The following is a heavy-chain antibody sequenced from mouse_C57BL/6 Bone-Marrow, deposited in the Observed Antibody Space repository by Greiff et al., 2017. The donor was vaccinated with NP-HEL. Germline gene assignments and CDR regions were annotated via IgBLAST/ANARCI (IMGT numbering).Heavy chain of an antibody. CDR3: ARWDSSGYVGY. CDR1: GYTFTSYW. CDR2: IDPSDSYT. V-gene: IGHV1-59*01. J-gene: IGHJ2*01. Sequence: QVQLQQSGAELVRPGTSVKLSCKASGYTFTSYWMHWVKQRPGQGLEWIGVIDPSDSYTNYNQKFKGKATLTVDTSSSTAYMQLSSLTSEDSAVYYCARWDSSGYVGYWGQGTTLTVSS. D-gene: IGHD3-2*02.